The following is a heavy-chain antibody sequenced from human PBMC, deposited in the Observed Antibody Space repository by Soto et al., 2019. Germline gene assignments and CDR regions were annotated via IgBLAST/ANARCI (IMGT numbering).Heavy chain of an antibody. CDR3: AGVIASPGIAY. CDR2: IWYDGSNK. D-gene: IGHD6-13*01. J-gene: IGHJ4*02. CDR1: GFTFSSYG. V-gene: IGHV3-33*01. Sequence: PGGSLRLSCAASGFTFSSYGMHWVRQAPGKGLEWVAVIWYDGSNKYYADSVKGRFTISRDNSKNTLYLQMNSLRAEDTAVYYCAGVIASPGIAYWGQGTLVTVSS.